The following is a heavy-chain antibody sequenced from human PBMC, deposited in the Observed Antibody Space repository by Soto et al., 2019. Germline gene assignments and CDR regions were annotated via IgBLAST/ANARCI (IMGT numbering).Heavy chain of an antibody. V-gene: IGHV3-23*01. J-gene: IGHJ6*02. CDR3: AKPLSTVTTQFSTYYYYYGMDV. Sequence: PGGSLGLSCAASGFTFSSYAMSWVRQAPGKGLEWVSAISGSGGSTYYADSVKGRFTISRDNSKNTLYLQMNSLRAEDTAVYYCAKPLSTVTTQFSTYYYYYGMDVWGQGTTVTVSS. CDR1: GFTFSSYA. CDR2: ISGSGGST. D-gene: IGHD4-17*01.